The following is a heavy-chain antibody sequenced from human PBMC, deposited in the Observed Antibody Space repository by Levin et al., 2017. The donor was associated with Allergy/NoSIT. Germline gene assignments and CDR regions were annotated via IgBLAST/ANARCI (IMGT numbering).Heavy chain of an antibody. Sequence: SGGSLRLSCKGSGYSFTSYWIGWVRQMSGKGLEWMGIIHPGDSDTRYSPSFQGQVTISADKSISTAYLQWSSLKASDTAMYYCVRLDRVQGANPFDYWGQGTLVTVSS. D-gene: IGHD3-10*01. CDR2: IHPGDSDT. V-gene: IGHV5-51*01. CDR1: GYSFTSYW. J-gene: IGHJ4*02. CDR3: VRLDRVQGANPFDY.